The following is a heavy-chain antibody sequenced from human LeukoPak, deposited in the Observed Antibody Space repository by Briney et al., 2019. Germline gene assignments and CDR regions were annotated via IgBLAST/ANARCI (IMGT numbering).Heavy chain of an antibody. CDR2: IYYSGNT. V-gene: IGHV4-39*07. Sequence: SETLSLTCTVSGGSISSSRYYWGWIRQPPGKGLEWIGSIYYSGNTYYNPSLKRRVTISVDTSKNQFSLKLSSVTAADTAVYYCARDPEVDTGTGPRFDYWGQGTLVTVSS. CDR1: GGSISSSRYY. J-gene: IGHJ4*02. D-gene: IGHD5-18*01. CDR3: ARDPEVDTGTGPRFDY.